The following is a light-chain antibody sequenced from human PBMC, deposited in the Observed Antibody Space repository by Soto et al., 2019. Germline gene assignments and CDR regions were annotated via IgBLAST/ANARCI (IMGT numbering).Light chain of an antibody. V-gene: IGKV3-20*01. CDR2: GAS. CDR1: QSVSSSS. Sequence: EIVLTQSPGTLSLSPGERATLSCRASQSVSSSSLAWYQQKPGQAPRLLIYGASSMAPGIPNRFSGSESGTDFTLTISRLEPEDFAVFYCQQYGSSPYTFGQGTKLEIK. CDR3: QQYGSSPYT. J-gene: IGKJ2*01.